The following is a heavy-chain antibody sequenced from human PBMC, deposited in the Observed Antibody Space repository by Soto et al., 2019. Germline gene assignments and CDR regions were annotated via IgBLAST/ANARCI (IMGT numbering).Heavy chain of an antibody. D-gene: IGHD3-16*02. CDR2: IYHSGST. CDR3: ARTRKMITFGGVIVLNWFDP. CDR1: GGSISSSNW. V-gene: IGHV4-4*02. Sequence: SETLSLTCAVSGGSISSSNWCSWVRQPPGKGLEWIGEIYHSGSTNYNPSLKSRVTISVDKSKNQFSLKLSSVTAADTAVYYCARTRKMITFGGVIVLNWFDPWGQGTLVTVSS. J-gene: IGHJ5*02.